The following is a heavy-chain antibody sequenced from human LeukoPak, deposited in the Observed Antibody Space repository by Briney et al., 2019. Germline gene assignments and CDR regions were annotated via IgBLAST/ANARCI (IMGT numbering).Heavy chain of an antibody. CDR1: GGTFSSYA. D-gene: IGHD3-9*01. V-gene: IGHV1-69*13. CDR3: ARGYFDWSPPDY. Sequence: ASVKVSCKASGGTFSSYAISWVRQAPGQGLEWMGGIIPIFGTANYAQKFQGRVTITADESTSTAYMELSSLRSKDTAVYYCARGYFDWSPPDYWGQGTLVTVSS. CDR2: IIPIFGTA. J-gene: IGHJ4*02.